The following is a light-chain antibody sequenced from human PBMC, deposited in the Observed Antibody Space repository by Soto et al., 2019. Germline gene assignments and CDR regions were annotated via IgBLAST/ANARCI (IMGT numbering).Light chain of an antibody. CDR3: CSYAGSYTHVV. Sequence: QSVLTQPRSVSGSPGQSVTISCTGTSSDVAGYNYVSWYQQHPGKAPKLMIYDVSKRPSGVPDRFSGSKSGNTASLTISGLQAEDEADYYCCSYAGSYTHVVFGGGTKVTVL. CDR1: SSDVAGYNY. V-gene: IGLV2-11*01. J-gene: IGLJ2*01. CDR2: DVS.